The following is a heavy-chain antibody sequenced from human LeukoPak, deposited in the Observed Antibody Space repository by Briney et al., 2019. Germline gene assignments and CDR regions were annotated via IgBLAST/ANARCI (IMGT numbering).Heavy chain of an antibody. CDR1: GFTFSDYW. V-gene: IGHV3-74*01. CDR2: INTDGSFT. Sequence: GGSLRLSCAASGFTFSDYWMHWVRQAPGKGLVWVSRINTDGSFTRYADSVQGRFTISRDTAKNTLFLQMNSLRAEDTAVYYCARETKVGGALQYCGQGILVTVSS. D-gene: IGHD1-26*01. CDR3: ARETKVGGALQY. J-gene: IGHJ4*02.